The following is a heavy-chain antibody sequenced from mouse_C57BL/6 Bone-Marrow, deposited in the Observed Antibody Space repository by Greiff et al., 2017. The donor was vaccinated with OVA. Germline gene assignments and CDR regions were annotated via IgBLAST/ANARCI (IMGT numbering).Heavy chain of an antibody. V-gene: IGHV1-85*01. J-gene: IGHJ3*01. CDR2: IYPRDGST. CDR1: GYTFTSYD. D-gene: IGHD2-3*01. CDR3: AREDYDDWFAY. Sequence: QVHVKQSGPELVKPGASVKLSCKASGYTFTSYDINWVKQRPGQGLEWIGWIYPRDGSTKYNEKFKGKATLTVDTSSSTAYMELHSLTSEDSAVYFCAREDYDDWFAYWGQGTLVTVSA.